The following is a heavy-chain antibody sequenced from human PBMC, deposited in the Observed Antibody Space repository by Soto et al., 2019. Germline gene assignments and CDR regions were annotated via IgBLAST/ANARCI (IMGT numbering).Heavy chain of an antibody. D-gene: IGHD3-10*01. J-gene: IGHJ4*02. CDR1: GFTFSDYY. V-gene: IGHV3-11*01. CDR2: ISGSGNTI. CDR3: ASDPYYYASGY. Sequence: GGSLRLSCAASGFTFSDYYMTWIRQPPGKGLEWLSYISGSGNTIYYADSVKGRFTVSRDNARNSLYLQMNSLRAEDTAFYYCASDPYYYASGYWGQGTLVTVSS.